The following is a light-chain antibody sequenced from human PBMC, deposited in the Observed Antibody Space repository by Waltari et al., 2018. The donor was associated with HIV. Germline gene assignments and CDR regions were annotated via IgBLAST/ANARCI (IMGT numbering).Light chain of an antibody. CDR2: DVS. CDR3: SSYTSSSTPYV. Sequence: QSALTQPASVSGSPGQSLTISCTGTSSDVGGYNYVSWYQQHPGKAPKLRIYDVSTRPSGVSNRFSGSKSGNTTALTISGRQAEDEADYYCSSYTSSSTPYVFGTGTKVTVL. J-gene: IGLJ1*01. CDR1: SSDVGGYNY. V-gene: IGLV2-14*03.